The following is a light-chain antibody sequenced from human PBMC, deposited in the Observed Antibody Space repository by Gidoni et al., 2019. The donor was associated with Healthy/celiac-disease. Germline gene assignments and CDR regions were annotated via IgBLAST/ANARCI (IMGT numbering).Light chain of an antibody. CDR2: DVS. CDR1: SSDVGGYNY. V-gene: IGLV2-14*01. J-gene: IGLJ2*01. CDR3: SSYTSSSTLDVV. Sequence: QSALTKPASVPGSPGQSITISCTGTSSDVGGYNYVSWYQQHPGKAPKLMIYDVSNRPSGVSNRFSGSKSGNTASLTISGLQAEDEADYYCSSYTSSSTLDVVCGGGTKLTVL.